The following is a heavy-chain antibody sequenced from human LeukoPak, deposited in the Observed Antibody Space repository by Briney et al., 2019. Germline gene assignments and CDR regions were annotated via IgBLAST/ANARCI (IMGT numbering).Heavy chain of an antibody. J-gene: IGHJ4*02. V-gene: IGHV4-30-4*01. CDR2: IYYSGST. CDR3: ATEGWTVPESHSLRN. CDR1: GGSISSGDYC. D-gene: IGHD6-19*01. Sequence: SQTLSLTCTVSGGSISSGDYCWSWIRQPPGKGLEWIGYIYYSGSTYYNPSLKSRVTISVETSKNQFSLKLSSVTAADTAVYYCATEGWTVPESHSLRNWGQGSLVTVSS.